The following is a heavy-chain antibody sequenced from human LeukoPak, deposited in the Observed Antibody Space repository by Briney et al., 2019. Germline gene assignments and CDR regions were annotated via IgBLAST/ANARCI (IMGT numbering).Heavy chain of an antibody. D-gene: IGHD6-13*01. V-gene: IGHV4-59*01. CDR1: GGSISTYY. CDR2: IYNTVNT. J-gene: IGHJ4*02. CDR3: ARDPTGSSSPNLDY. Sequence: SETLSLTCSVSGGSISTYYWSWIRQSPGKGLEWIGYIYNTVNTNSKYNPSLRSRVTISVDTSKNQFSLKLSSVTAADTAVYYCARDPTGSSSPNLDYWGRGTLVTVFS.